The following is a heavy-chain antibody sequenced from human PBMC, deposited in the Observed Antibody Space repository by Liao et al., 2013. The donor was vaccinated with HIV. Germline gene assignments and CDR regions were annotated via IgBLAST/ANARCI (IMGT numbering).Heavy chain of an antibody. CDR1: GGSITSGSYY. CDR3: ARESVEYRSSRYAFEY. J-gene: IGHJ3*02. CDR2: IYTSGSS. Sequence: QVQLQESGPGLVKPSQTLSLTCTVSGGSITSGSYYWSWIRQPAGKGLEWIGRIYTSGSSQLQPLLKSRVTILLDTSKNQFSLKLSSVTAADTAVYYCARESVEYRSSRYAFEYLGPRDNGHRLF. D-gene: IGHD6-6*01. V-gene: IGHV4-61*02.